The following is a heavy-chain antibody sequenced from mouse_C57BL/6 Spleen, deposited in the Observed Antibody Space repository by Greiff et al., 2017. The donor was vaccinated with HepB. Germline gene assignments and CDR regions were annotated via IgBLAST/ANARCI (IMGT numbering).Heavy chain of an antibody. V-gene: IGHV1-81*01. D-gene: IGHD2-10*01. CDR2: IYPRSGNT. Sequence: VQLVESGAELARPGASVKLSCKASGYTFTSYGISWVKQRTGQGLEWIGEIYPRSGNTYYNEKFKGKATLTADKSSSTAYMELRSLTSEDSAVYFCARRSSYYGLAMDYWGQGTSVTVSS. CDR1: GYTFTSYG. J-gene: IGHJ4*01. CDR3: ARRSSYYGLAMDY.